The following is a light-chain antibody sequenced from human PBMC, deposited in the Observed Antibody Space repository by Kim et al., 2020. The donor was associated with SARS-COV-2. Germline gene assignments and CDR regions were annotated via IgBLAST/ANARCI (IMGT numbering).Light chain of an antibody. CDR2: AAS. V-gene: IGKV1-39*01. CDR3: QQSDNMPYT. CDR1: QSISSH. J-gene: IGKJ2*01. Sequence: SASVGDRVTITCRASQSISSHLNWYQHKPGKAPKVLIYAASSLQSGVPSRFSGSGSGTHFTLTISSLQPEDFATYYCQQSDNMPYTFGQGTKLEI.